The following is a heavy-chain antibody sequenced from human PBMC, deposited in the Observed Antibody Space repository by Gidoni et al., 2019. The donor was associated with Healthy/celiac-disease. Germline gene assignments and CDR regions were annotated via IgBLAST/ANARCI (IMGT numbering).Heavy chain of an antibody. CDR1: GGPFSSYA. CDR2: IIPIFGTA. J-gene: IGHJ6*03. V-gene: IGHV1-69*01. Sequence: QVQLVQSGAEVKKPGSSVKVSCKASGGPFSSYAISWVRQAPGQGLEWMGGIIPIFGTANYAQKFQGRVTITADESTSTAYMELSSLRSEDTAVYYCARDRGKFVAGTDYYYYMDVWGKGTTVTVSS. D-gene: IGHD6-19*01. CDR3: ARDRGKFVAGTDYYYYMDV.